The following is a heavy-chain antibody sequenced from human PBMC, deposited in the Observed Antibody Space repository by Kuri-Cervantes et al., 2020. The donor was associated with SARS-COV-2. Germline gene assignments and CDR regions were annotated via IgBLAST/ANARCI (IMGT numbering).Heavy chain of an antibody. CDR1: GFTVSSNE. Sequence: GESLKISCAASGFTVSSNEMNWVRQAPGKGLEWVSSISGGITYYADSRKARFTISRDNSKNTLYLQMHSLRAEDTAVYYCVKDRRYYDFGSGYFNQHDQSYYYYYMDVWGKGTMVTVSS. CDR3: VKDRRYYDFGSGYFNQHDQSYYYYYMDV. V-gene: IGHV3-38-3*01. J-gene: IGHJ6*03. CDR2: ISGGIT. D-gene: IGHD3-3*01.